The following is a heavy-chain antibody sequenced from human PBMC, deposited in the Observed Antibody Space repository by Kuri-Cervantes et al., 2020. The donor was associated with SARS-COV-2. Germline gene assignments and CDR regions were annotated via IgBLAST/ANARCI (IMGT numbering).Heavy chain of an antibody. V-gene: IGHV3-23*01. J-gene: IGHJ4*02. Sequence: GESLKISCAASGFTFSYYVMSWVRQAPGKGLEWVSAISSSDGSTYYADSVKGRFTISRDNSKNTLFLQMNSLRAEDTAVYYCAKPAPLSSFGESDYWGQGTLVTVSS. CDR1: GFTFSYYV. D-gene: IGHD3-10*01. CDR2: ISSSDGST. CDR3: AKPAPLSSFGESDY.